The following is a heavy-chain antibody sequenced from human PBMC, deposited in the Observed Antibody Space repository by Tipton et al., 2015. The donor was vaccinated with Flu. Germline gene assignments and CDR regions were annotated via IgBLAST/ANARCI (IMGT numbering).Heavy chain of an antibody. J-gene: IGHJ4*02. V-gene: IGHV4-38-2*01. CDR2: IYHSGSP. CDR1: GYSISNGYY. Sequence: TLSLTCVVSGYSISNGYYWGWIRQPPGKGLEWIGNIYHSGSPYYNPSLKSRVTISVDTSKNQFSLKLSSVTAADTAVYYCARHGREFFYGSGTDYWGLGTLVTVSS. D-gene: IGHD3-10*01. CDR3: ARHGREFFYGSGTDY.